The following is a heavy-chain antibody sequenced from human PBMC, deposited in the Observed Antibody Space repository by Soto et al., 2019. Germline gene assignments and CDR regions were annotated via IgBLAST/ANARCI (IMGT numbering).Heavy chain of an antibody. Sequence: SVKVSCKASGGTFSSYAISWVRQAPGQGLEWMGGIIPIFGTANYAQKFQGRVTITADNSTSTAYMALSSLRSEDTAVYYCARVPTIAAAGIGTENRYYYYYYGMDVWGQGTTVTVSS. J-gene: IGHJ6*02. CDR2: IIPIFGTA. CDR1: GGTFSSYA. CDR3: ARVPTIAAAGIGTENRYYYYYYGMDV. V-gene: IGHV1-69*06. D-gene: IGHD6-13*01.